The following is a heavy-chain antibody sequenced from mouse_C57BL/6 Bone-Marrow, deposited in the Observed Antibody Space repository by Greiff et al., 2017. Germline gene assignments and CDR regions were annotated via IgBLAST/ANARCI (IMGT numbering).Heavy chain of an antibody. D-gene: IGHD4-1*01. J-gene: IGHJ4*01. Sequence: EVKLVESGTVLARPGASVKMSCKTSGYTFTSYWMHWVKQRPGQGLEWIGAIYPGNSDTSYNQKFKGKAKLTAVTSASTAYMELSSLTNEDAAVYYCTKPKLGRGMDYWGQGTSVTVSS. CDR1: GYTFTSYW. CDR2: IYPGNSDT. V-gene: IGHV1-5*01. CDR3: TKPKLGRGMDY.